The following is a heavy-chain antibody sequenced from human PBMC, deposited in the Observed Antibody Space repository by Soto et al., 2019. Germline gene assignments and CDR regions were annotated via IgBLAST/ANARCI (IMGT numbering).Heavy chain of an antibody. CDR1: GGSVSSGSYY. CDR2: IYYSGST. D-gene: IGHD5-18*01. CDR3: ARISGYSYGLPPYFDY. V-gene: IGHV4-61*01. Sequence: QVQLQESGPGLVKPSETLSLTCTVSGGSVSSGSYYWSWIRQPPGKGLVWIGYIYYSGSTNYNPSLKRRVTISVDTSKNQFSLKLSSVTAADTAVYYCARISGYSYGLPPYFDYWGQGTLVTVSS. J-gene: IGHJ4*02.